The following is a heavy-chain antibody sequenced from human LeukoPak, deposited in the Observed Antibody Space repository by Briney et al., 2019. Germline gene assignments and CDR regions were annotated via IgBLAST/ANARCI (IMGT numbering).Heavy chain of an antibody. D-gene: IGHD5-18*01. Sequence: GGSLRLSCAASGFTFSSYEMNWVRQAPGKGLEWVSYISSSGSTIYYADSVKGRFTISRDNAKNSLYLQMNSLRAEDTAVYYCAKGVADEYSYGPSGNLDYWGQGTLVTVSS. CDR1: GFTFSSYE. V-gene: IGHV3-48*03. CDR2: ISSSGSTI. CDR3: AKGVADEYSYGPSGNLDY. J-gene: IGHJ4*02.